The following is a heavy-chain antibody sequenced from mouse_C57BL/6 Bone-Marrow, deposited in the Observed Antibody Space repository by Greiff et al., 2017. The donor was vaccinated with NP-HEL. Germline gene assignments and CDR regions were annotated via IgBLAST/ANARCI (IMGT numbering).Heavy chain of an antibody. CDR3: TTGGSSPYAMDY. CDR1: GFTIKDDY. CDR2: IDPENGDT. J-gene: IGHJ4*01. D-gene: IGHD1-1*01. Sequence: VQLQQSGAELVRPGASVKLSCTVSGFTIKDDYMHWVKQRPEQGLEWIGWIDPENGDTEYASKFQGKATITADTSSNTAYLQLSSLTSEDTADDYGTTGGSSPYAMDYWGQGTSVTVSS. V-gene: IGHV14-4*01.